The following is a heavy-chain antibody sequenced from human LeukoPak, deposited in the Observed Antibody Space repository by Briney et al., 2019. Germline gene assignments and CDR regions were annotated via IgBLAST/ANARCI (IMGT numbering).Heavy chain of an antibody. J-gene: IGHJ4*02. CDR3: ARTPASGRHAYYFDY. D-gene: IGHD5-12*01. CDR2: SSSSSTI. V-gene: IGHV3-48*02. Sequence: SSSSSTIYYADSVKGRFTISRDNAKNSLYLQMNSLRDEDTAVYYCARTPASGRHAYYFDYWGQGTLVTVSS.